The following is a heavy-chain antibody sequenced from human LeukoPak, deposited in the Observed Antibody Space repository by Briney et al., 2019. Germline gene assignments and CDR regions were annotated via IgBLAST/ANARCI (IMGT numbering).Heavy chain of an antibody. Sequence: ASVKVSCKASGGTFSSYAISWVRQAPGQGLEWMGGIIPIFGTANYAQKFQGRVTITADESTSTAYMELSSLRSEDTAVYYCARFQLERRPSSYYYGMDVWGQGTTVTVSS. D-gene: IGHD1-1*01. CDR2: IIPIFGTA. J-gene: IGHJ6*02. CDR3: ARFQLERRPSSYYYGMDV. CDR1: GGTFSSYA. V-gene: IGHV1-69*01.